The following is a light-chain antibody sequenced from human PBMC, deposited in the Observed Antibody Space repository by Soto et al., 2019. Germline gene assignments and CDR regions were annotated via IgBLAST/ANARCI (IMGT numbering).Light chain of an antibody. V-gene: IGKV3-11*01. Sequence: ETVLTQSPATLSLSPGERATLYCRTSQSVRSLLAWYQQKPGQAPRLIIYDASHRATGVPARFTGSGSETDFTLTISSLEPEDFAVYYCQERMHWPTCGPGTKVDFK. CDR3: QERMHWPT. CDR1: QSVRSL. J-gene: IGKJ3*01. CDR2: DAS.